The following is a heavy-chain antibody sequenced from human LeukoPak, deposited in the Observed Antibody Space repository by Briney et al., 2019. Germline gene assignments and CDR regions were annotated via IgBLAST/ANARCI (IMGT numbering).Heavy chain of an antibody. CDR2: INHSGST. Sequence: SETLSLTCAVYGGSFSGYYWSWIRQPPGKGLEWIGEINHSGSTNYNPSLKSRVTISVDTSKNQFSLKLSSVTAADTAVYYCARSSRRWLRVMTTGYYGMDVWGQGTTVTVSS. D-gene: IGHD4-11*01. V-gene: IGHV4-34*01. CDR1: GGSFSGYY. CDR3: ARSSRRWLRVMTTGYYGMDV. J-gene: IGHJ6*02.